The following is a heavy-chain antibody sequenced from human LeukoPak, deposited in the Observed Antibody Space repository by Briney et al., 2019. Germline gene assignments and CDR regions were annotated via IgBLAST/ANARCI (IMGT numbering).Heavy chain of an antibody. V-gene: IGHV3-48*01. Sequence: PGGSLRLSCAASGFTFSSYSMNWVRQAPGKGLEWVSYISSSSRTIYYADSVKGRFTISRDNAKNSLYLQMNSLRAEDTAVYYCARVSYNWNDWGQGTLVTVSS. CDR1: GFTFSSYS. CDR2: ISSSSRTI. D-gene: IGHD1-1*01. CDR3: ARVSYNWND. J-gene: IGHJ4*02.